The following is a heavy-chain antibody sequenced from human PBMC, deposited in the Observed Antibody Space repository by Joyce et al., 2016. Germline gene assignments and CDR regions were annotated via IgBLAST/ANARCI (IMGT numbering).Heavy chain of an antibody. J-gene: IGHJ6*02. CDR2: ISSDSTYI. Sequence: EVQLVESGGGLVKPGGSLRISCAASGFTFSTSSMSWFRRAPGKGLERVSAISSDSTYIFYADSVKGRFTVSRDNAKNSLYLQMNSLRAEDTAVFFCARGGIVYDYSMDLWGQGTTVTVSS. CDR3: ARGGIVYDYSMDL. CDR1: GFTFSTSS. V-gene: IGHV3-21*02. D-gene: IGHD3-22*01.